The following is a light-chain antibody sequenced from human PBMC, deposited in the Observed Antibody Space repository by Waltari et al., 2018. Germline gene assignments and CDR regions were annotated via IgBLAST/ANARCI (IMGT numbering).Light chain of an antibody. V-gene: IGKV1-5*03. J-gene: IGKJ5*01. CDR3: QQYSDDPMT. Sequence: DIQGTQSPSTLSASVGDRVTITCRASQSISGWLAWYQQKPGKAPKVLISKASNLESGVPSRFSGSESGTEFTLTISSLQPDDFAIYYCQQYSDDPMTFGQGTRLENK. CDR2: KAS. CDR1: QSISGW.